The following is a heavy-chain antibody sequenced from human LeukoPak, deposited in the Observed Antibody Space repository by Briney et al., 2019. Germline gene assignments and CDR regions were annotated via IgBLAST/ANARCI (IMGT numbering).Heavy chain of an antibody. D-gene: IGHD3-16*01. CDR2: ISGSGGST. J-gene: IGHJ4*02. V-gene: IGHV3-23*01. CDR3: AKDLVRDYTGGVDY. CDR1: GFTFSSYS. Sequence: GGSLRLSCAASGFTFSSYSMNWVRQAPGKGLEWVSAISGSGGSTYYADSVRGRFTISRDNSKNTLYLRMNSLRAEDTAVYYCAKDLVRDYTGGVDYWGQGTLVTVSS.